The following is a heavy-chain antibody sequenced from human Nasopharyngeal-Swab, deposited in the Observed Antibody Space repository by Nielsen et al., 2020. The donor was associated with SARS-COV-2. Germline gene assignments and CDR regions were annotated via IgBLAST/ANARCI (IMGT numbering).Heavy chain of an antibody. D-gene: IGHD3-9*01. V-gene: IGHV4-59*01. J-gene: IGHJ4*02. CDR1: GDSNSTYY. Sequence: SETLSLTCTVSGDSNSTYYWSWIRQPPGKGLEWIGYIHYSGSTNHNPSLKSRITISVDTSKNQFSLKLSSVTAADTAVYYCAREYYDILTGYSRFEYWGQGTLVTVSS. CDR3: AREYYDILTGYSRFEY. CDR2: IHYSGST.